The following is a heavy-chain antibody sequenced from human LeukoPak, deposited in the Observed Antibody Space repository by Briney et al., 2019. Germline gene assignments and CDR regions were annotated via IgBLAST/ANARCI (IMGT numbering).Heavy chain of an antibody. D-gene: IGHD2-15*01. CDR2: LHADGDT. J-gene: IGHJ4*02. V-gene: IGHV4-4*07. CDR3: ARAPSGWGGTCAFDY. Sequence: PSETLSLTCTVSGGSISGSWWSWIRQPAGKGLEWIGRLHADGDTNYNPSLKSRITMSLDAPGNQFSLKLTAVTAADTAVYFCARAPSGWGGTCAFDYWGQGILVTVSS. CDR1: GGSISGSW.